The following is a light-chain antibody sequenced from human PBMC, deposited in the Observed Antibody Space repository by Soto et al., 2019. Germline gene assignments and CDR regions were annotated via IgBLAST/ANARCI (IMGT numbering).Light chain of an antibody. CDR1: SSDVGGYNY. V-gene: IGLV2-14*01. CDR3: SSYTSSSTLVV. Sequence: QSVLTQPASVSGSPGQSITISCTGTSSDVGGYNYVSWYQQHPGKAPKLMIYEVSNRPSGVSNRFSGSKSGNTASLTISGLQAEDEADYCCSSYTSSSTLVVFGGGTMLTVL. CDR2: EVS. J-gene: IGLJ2*01.